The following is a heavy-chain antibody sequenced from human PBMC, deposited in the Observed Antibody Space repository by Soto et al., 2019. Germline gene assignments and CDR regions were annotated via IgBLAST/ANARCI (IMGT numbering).Heavy chain of an antibody. Sequence: GGSLRLSCAASGFTFSSYSMSWVRQAPGKGLEWVSGFRTGGDDGTTYYADSVKGRFTISRDNSKNTLFLQMNSLRVEDTAIYYCAKKVNSGPGSQYFDYWGQGTLVTVSS. CDR3: AKKVNSGPGSQYFDY. CDR1: GFTFSSYS. J-gene: IGHJ4*02. V-gene: IGHV3-23*01. D-gene: IGHD3-10*01. CDR2: FRTGGDDGTT.